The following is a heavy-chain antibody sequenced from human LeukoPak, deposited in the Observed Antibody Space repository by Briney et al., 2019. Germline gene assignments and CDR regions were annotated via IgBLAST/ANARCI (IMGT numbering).Heavy chain of an antibody. CDR1: SYTFTSHG. Sequence: ASVKVSCKASSYTFTSHGLSWARQAPGQGLEWMGWISIYSGNTNYAQKFQDRISMTTDTSTSTAYMELRSLKSDDTAVYYCARDPGGTWGFDYWGQGALVTVSS. CDR3: ARDPGGTWGFDY. J-gene: IGHJ4*02. D-gene: IGHD7-27*01. V-gene: IGHV1-18*01. CDR2: ISIYSGNT.